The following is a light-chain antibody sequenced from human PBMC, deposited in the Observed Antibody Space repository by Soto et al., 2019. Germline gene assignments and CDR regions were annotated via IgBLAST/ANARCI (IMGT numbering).Light chain of an antibody. V-gene: IGKV3-11*01. CDR3: QKRSNWPQNT. CDR1: QSVSSY. Sequence: EIVLTQSPATLSLSPGERATLSCRASQSVSSYLAWYQQKPGQAPRLLIYDASNRATGIPARFSGSGSGTDFTLTISRLEPEDFAVYYCQKRSNWPQNTFGQGTRLEIK. J-gene: IGKJ5*01. CDR2: DAS.